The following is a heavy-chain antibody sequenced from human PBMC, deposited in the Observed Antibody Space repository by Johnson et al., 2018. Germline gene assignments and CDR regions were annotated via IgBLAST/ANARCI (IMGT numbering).Heavy chain of an antibody. D-gene: IGHD5-18*01. J-gene: IGHJ3*02. V-gene: IGHV3-7*01. Sequence: VQLVQSGGGLVQXGGSLRLSCAASGFTFSSYWMSWVRQAPGKGLEWVANIKQDGSENYYVASVKGRFTISRDNAKNSLYLQMNSLRAEDTAVYYCASAGGGYSLQAFDMWGQGTMVTVSS. CDR3: ASAGGGYSLQAFDM. CDR2: IKQDGSEN. CDR1: GFTFSSYW.